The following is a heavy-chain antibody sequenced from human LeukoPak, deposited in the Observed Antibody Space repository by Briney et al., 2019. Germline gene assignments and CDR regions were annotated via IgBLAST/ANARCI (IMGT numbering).Heavy chain of an antibody. Sequence: PGGSLRLSCTPSGSTVSSYWMRWVRQAPGKGLVWVSRINSDGSSTSYADSVKGRLTISRDNAKNTLYLQMNSLRSEDTAVYYCARGYGTFETWGPGTLVTVSS. CDR3: ARGYGTFET. V-gene: IGHV3-74*01. D-gene: IGHD6-13*01. J-gene: IGHJ4*03. CDR2: INSDGSST. CDR1: GSTVSSYW.